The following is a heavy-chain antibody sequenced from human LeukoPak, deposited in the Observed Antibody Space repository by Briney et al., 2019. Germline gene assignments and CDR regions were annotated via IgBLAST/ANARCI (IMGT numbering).Heavy chain of an antibody. V-gene: IGHV3-30-3*01. J-gene: IGHJ3*02. Sequence: GGSLRLSCAASGFTFGSYAMHWVRQVPGKGLEWVAVISYDGSNEDYADSVKGRLTISRDNSKNTLYLQMNSLRIEDTAVYYCAREIFNAFDIWGQGTMVTVSS. CDR3: AREIFNAFDI. CDR2: ISYDGSNE. CDR1: GFTFGSYA.